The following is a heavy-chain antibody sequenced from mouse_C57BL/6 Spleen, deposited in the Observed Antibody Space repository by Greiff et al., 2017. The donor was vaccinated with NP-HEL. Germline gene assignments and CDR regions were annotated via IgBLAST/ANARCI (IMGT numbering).Heavy chain of an antibody. V-gene: IGHV1-69*01. CDR3: ARGVYYDYDGAMDY. CDR1: GYTFTSYW. CDR2: IDPSDSYT. J-gene: IGHJ4*01. D-gene: IGHD2-4*01. Sequence: QVQLQQPGAELVMPGASVKLSCKASGYTFTSYWMHWVKQRPGQGLEWIGEIDPSDSYTNYNQKFKGKSTLTVDKSSSTAYMQLSSLTSEDSAVYYWARGVYYDYDGAMDYWGQGTSVTVSS.